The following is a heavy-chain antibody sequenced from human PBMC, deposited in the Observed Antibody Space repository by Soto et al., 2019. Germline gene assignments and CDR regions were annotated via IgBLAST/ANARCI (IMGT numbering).Heavy chain of an antibody. D-gene: IGHD2-15*01. V-gene: IGHV4-4*02. CDR2: IYHDGNT. J-gene: IGHJ4*02. Sequence: QVQLQESGPGLVTPSGTLSLTCAVSGGSISSNNWWSWVRQPPGKGLEWIGEIYHDGNTHYNPSLTSRVNISVGKSKNHLALILSSLTAADTAVYYCAKLVGGGYWGQGTLVTVPS. CDR1: GGSISSNNW. CDR3: AKLVGGGY.